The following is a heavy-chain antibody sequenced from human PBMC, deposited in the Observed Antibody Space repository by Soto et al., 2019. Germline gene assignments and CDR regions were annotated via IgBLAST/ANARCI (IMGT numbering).Heavy chain of an antibody. CDR1: GGSFSGYY. CDR2: INHSGST. J-gene: IGHJ5*02. V-gene: IGHV4-34*01. Sequence: SETLSLTCAVYGGSFSGYYWSWIRQPPGKGLEWIGEINHSGSTNYNPSLKSRVTISVDTSKNQFSLKLSSVTAADTAVYYCARVGGPIQLWPWNWFDPWGQGTLVTVSS. D-gene: IGHD5-18*01. CDR3: ARVGGPIQLWPWNWFDP.